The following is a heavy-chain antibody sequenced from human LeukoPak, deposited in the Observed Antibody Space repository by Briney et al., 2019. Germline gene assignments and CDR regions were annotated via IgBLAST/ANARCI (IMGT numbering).Heavy chain of an antibody. Sequence: GESLKISCKGSGYSFTSYGISWVRQAPGQGLEWMGWISAYNGNTNYAQKLQGRVTMTTDTSTSTAYMELRSLRSDDTAVYYCARSHSLWSLDYWGQGTLVTVSS. CDR2: ISAYNGNT. CDR1: GYSFTSYG. CDR3: ARSHSLWSLDY. J-gene: IGHJ4*02. V-gene: IGHV1-18*01. D-gene: IGHD3-10*01.